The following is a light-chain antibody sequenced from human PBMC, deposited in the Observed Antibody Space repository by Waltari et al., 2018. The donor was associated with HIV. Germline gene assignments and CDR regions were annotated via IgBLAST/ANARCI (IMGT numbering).Light chain of an antibody. CDR2: RNN. J-gene: IGLJ2*01. Sequence: QSVLPQPPSASGPPGQSVTISCSGTSSNIGAHSVSWYQQFPGTAPKLLIYRNNKRPSGVPDRFSGSKSGTSASLDISGLRSDDEAEYYCAAWDDTLTVVFGGGTKLTVL. V-gene: IGLV1-47*01. CDR1: SSNIGAHS. CDR3: AAWDDTLTVV.